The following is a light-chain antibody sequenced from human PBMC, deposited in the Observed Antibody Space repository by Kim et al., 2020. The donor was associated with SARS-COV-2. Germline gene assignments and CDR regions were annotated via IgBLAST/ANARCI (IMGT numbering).Light chain of an antibody. CDR2: DVT. Sequence: GQSITSPCTGTTSDVAGYNYVSWHQQHPGKAPKLMIYDVTKRPSGVSNRFSGSKSANTASLTISGLQAEDEADYYCSSYTATNTYVFGSGTKVTVL. J-gene: IGLJ1*01. CDR3: SSYTATNTYV. CDR1: TSDVAGYNY. V-gene: IGLV2-14*03.